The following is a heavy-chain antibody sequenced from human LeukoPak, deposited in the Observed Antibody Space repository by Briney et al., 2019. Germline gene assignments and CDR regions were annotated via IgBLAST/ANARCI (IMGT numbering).Heavy chain of an antibody. CDR3: ARVQGYYDSSGYP. CDR1: GYTFTGYY. CDR2: INPNSGGT. Sequence: ASVTVSCKASGYTFTGYYMHWVRQAPGQGLEWMGWINPNSGGTNYAQKFQGRVTMTRDTSISTAYMELGRLRSDDTAVYYCARVQGYYDSSGYPWGQGTLVTVSS. D-gene: IGHD3-22*01. V-gene: IGHV1-2*02. J-gene: IGHJ5*02.